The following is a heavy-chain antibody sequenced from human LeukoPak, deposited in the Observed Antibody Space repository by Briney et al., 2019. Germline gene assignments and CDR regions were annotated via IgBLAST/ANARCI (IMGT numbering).Heavy chain of an antibody. D-gene: IGHD3-3*01. V-gene: IGHV4-59*11. J-gene: IGHJ5*02. CDR1: GGSMSSHF. Sequence: SETPSLTCSVSGGSMSSHFWTWIRQPPGKGLQWIGYVYYSGNTNYNPSLRSRATMSLDRSKNQFSLKLRFVTAADTAVYYCARGKYYDFWSGLFWFDPWGQGTLVTVSS. CDR3: ARGKYYDFWSGLFWFDP. CDR2: VYYSGNT.